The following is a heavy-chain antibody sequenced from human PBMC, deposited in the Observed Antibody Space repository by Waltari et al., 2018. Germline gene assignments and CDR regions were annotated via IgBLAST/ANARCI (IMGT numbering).Heavy chain of an antibody. Sequence: EGQLLESGGGLVQPGGSLRLTCVASGFTLTTYAMGWVRQPPGKGLEWVSGIVGGGDSTYYADSVKGRFTISRDSSKNTLYLQMNSLRAEDTAVYYCTKGWGDYWGQGTLVTVSS. CDR2: IVGGGDST. J-gene: IGHJ4*02. D-gene: IGHD7-27*01. CDR3: TKGWGDY. V-gene: IGHV3-23*01. CDR1: GFTLTTYA.